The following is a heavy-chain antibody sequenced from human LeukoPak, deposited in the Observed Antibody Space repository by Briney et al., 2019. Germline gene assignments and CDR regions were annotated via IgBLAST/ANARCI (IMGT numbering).Heavy chain of an antibody. J-gene: IGHJ6*02. CDR2: XYSSGST. V-gene: IGHV4-59*01. D-gene: IGHD3-16*01. Sequence: SETLSLTCTGSAGSISXYYWSWIRQPPGKGLEWIXYXYSSGSTNYNPSLKSRVTISVDTSKNQFSLKLSSVTAADTAVYYCARVDEGGYYYYGMDVWGQGTTVTVSS. CDR1: AGSISXYY. CDR3: ARVDEGGYYYYGMDV.